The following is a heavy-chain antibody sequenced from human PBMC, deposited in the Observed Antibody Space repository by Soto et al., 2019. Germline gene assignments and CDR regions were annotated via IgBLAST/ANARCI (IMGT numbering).Heavy chain of an antibody. D-gene: IGHD3-22*01. J-gene: IGHJ3*02. Sequence: GGSLRLSCAASGFTFSSYSMNWVRQAPGKGLEWVSSISSSSSYIYNAVSVKGRFTISRDNAKNSLYLQMNSLRTEDTAVYCCARGELGYYYDSSGYVHAFDIWGQGTMVTVS. CDR3: ARGELGYYYDSSGYVHAFDI. CDR1: GFTFSSYS. V-gene: IGHV3-21*01. CDR2: ISSSSSYI.